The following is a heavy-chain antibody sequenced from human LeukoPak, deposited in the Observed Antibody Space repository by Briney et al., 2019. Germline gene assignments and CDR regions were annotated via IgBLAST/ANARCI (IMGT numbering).Heavy chain of an antibody. V-gene: IGHV3-64D*09. CDR2: ISSDGGST. CDR3: LRDGMGYNYGPG. CDR1: GFTFSSYA. Sequence: PGGSLRLSCSASGFTFSSYAMHWVRQAPGKGLEYVSGISSDGGSTYYADSLKGRFTISRDNSKNTLYLQMRSLGPEDTAIYYCLRDGMGYNYGPGWGRGTLVTVSS. J-gene: IGHJ4*02. D-gene: IGHD5-18*01.